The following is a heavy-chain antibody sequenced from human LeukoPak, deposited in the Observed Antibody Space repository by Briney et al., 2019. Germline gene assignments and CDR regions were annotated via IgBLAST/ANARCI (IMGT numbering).Heavy chain of an antibody. V-gene: IGHV3-21*01. D-gene: IGHD2-2*01. CDR1: GFTFSSYS. CDR3: ARAGEFGVVPAASVGYAFDI. CDR2: ISSSSSYI. J-gene: IGHJ3*02. Sequence: PGGSLRPSCAASGFTFSSYSMNWVRQAPGKGLEWVSSISSSSSYIYYADSVKGRFTISRDNAKNSLYLQMNSLRAEDTAVYYCARAGEFGVVPAASVGYAFDIWGQGTMVTVSS.